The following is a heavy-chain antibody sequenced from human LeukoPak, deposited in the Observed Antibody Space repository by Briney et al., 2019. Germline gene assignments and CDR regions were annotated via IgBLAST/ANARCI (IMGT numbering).Heavy chain of an antibody. J-gene: IGHJ4*02. Sequence: PSETLSLTCAVPGYSISSGYYWGWIRQPPGKGLEWIGSIYHSGSTYYNPSLKSRVTISVDTSKNQFSLKLSSVTAADTAVYYCARHWKGPNWEEWLLPNFDYWGQGTLVTVSS. D-gene: IGHD3-3*01. CDR3: ARHWKGPNWEEWLLPNFDY. CDR2: IYHSGST. CDR1: GYSISSGYY. V-gene: IGHV4-38-2*01.